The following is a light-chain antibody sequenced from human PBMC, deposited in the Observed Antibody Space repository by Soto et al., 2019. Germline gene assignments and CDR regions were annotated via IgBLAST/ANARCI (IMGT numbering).Light chain of an antibody. J-gene: IGKJ1*01. Sequence: DIQMTQSPSSLSASVGDRVAITCRASQSISIYLNWYQQKPGKAPKVLIYAASNLQSGVPSRFSGSGFGTEFTLTIASLQPDDSATYYCQQYNSFSKTFGRGTKVDIK. V-gene: IGKV1-39*01. CDR1: QSISIY. CDR2: AAS. CDR3: QQYNSFSKT.